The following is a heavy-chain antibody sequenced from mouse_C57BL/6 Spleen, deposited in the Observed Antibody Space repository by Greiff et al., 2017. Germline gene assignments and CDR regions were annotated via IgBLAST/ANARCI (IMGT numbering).Heavy chain of an antibody. CDR1: GYTFTGYW. Sequence: QVQLQQSGAELMKPGASVKLSCKATGYTFTGYWIEWVKQRPGHGLEWIGEILPGSGSTNYNEKFKGKATFTAYTSSNTAYMQLSSLTTEDSAIYYSARGGYYDYWFAYWGQGTLVTVSA. CDR2: ILPGSGST. CDR3: ARGGYYDYWFAY. V-gene: IGHV1-9*01. J-gene: IGHJ3*01. D-gene: IGHD2-4*01.